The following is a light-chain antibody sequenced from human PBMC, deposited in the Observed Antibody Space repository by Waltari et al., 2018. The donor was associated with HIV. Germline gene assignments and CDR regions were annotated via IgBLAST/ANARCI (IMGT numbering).Light chain of an antibody. CDR1: SSDVVGYNY. CDR2: DVF. CDR3: CSYAGRDNPVV. V-gene: IGLV2-11*01. J-gene: IGLJ2*01. Sequence: QSALTQPRSVSGSLGQSVTISCIGTSSDVVGYNYVSWYQQHTGKAPKLVIYDVFQRPSGVPDRFSASKSGNTASLTISGLQAEDEADYSCCSYAGRDNPVVFGGGTKLTVL.